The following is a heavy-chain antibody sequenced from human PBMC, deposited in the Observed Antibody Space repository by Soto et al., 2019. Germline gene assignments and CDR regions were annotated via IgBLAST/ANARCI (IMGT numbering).Heavy chain of an antibody. CDR1: GDSISSGAYY. V-gene: IGHV4-31*03. J-gene: IGHJ5*02. CDR3: ARERHYYDSEFDH. CDR2: ISYIGRT. Sequence: QVQLQESGPGLVKPSQTLSLTCTVSGDSISSGAYYWSWIRQHPGKGLEWIGYISYIGRTYNNPSFKIRLTIALNSSETQFSLKLTTVTAADTAMYYCARERHYYDSEFDHWGQGTLVTVSS. D-gene: IGHD3-22*01.